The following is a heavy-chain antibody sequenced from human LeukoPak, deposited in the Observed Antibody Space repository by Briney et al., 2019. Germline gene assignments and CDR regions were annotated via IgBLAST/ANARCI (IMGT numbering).Heavy chain of an antibody. V-gene: IGHV4-59*01. CDR3: ARGGNVRYFNN. CDR1: GGSISSYY. D-gene: IGHD3-9*01. Sequence: SETLSLTCTVSGGSISSYYWSWIRQPPGKGLEWIGYIYYSGSTNYNPSLKSRVTISVDTSKNQFSLKLSSVTAADTAVYYCARGGNVRYFNNWGQGTLATVSS. J-gene: IGHJ4*02. CDR2: IYYSGST.